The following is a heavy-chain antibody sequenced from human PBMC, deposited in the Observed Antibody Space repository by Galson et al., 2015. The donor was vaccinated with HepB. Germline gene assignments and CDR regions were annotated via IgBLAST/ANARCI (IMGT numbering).Heavy chain of an antibody. CDR2: ISPLRVIG. CDR3: AREAGGSESFDF. V-gene: IGHV1-69*04. CDR1: GGILNRYV. J-gene: IGHJ4*02. Sequence: SVKVSCKASGGILNRYVFSWVRQAPGQGLEWMGRISPLRVIGNYAQKFQGRVTITADKSTDTVYMEINSLRYEDTAAYYCAREAGGSESFDFWGQGTLVTVSS. D-gene: IGHD1-26*01.